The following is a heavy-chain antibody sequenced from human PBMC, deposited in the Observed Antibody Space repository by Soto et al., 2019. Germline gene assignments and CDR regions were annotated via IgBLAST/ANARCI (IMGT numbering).Heavy chain of an antibody. CDR1: GYTFTSYA. CDR2: INAGNGNT. CDR3: AHRSRRLGLGAGSYLDY. Sequence: ASVKVSCKASGYTFTSYAMHWVRQAPGQRLEWMGWINAGNGNTKYSQKFQGRLTITKDTSKNQVVLTMTNMDPVDTATYYCAHRSRRLGLGAGSYLDYWGQGTLVTVSS. D-gene: IGHD3-10*01. V-gene: IGHV1-3*01. J-gene: IGHJ4*02.